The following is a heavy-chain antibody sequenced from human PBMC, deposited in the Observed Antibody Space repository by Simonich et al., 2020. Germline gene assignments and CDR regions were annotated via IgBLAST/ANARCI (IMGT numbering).Heavy chain of an antibody. J-gene: IGHJ6*02. V-gene: IGHV1-2*06. CDR2: INPNSGGT. CDR3: ARVPGIYYYYGMDV. CDR1: GYTFTGHY. D-gene: IGHD3-10*01. Sequence: GAEVKKPGASVKVSCKASGYTFTGHYMHGGRQAPGQGLEWMGRINPNSGGTNYAQKFQGRVTMTRDSSIRTAYMELSRLRSDDTAVYYCARVPGIYYYYGMDVWGQGTTVTVSS.